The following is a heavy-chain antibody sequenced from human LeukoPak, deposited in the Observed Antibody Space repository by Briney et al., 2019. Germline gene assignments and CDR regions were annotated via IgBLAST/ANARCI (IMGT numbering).Heavy chain of an antibody. CDR2: ISGSGGST. J-gene: IGHJ4*02. V-gene: IGHV3-23*01. Sequence: GGSLRLSCAASGFTFSSYAMSWVRQAPGKGLEWVSAISGSGGSTYYADPVKGRFTISRDNSKNTLYLQMNSLRAEDTAVYYCAKQDRCSSTSCYSGYWGQGILVTVSS. CDR3: AKQDRCSSTSCYSGY. D-gene: IGHD2-2*01. CDR1: GFTFSSYA.